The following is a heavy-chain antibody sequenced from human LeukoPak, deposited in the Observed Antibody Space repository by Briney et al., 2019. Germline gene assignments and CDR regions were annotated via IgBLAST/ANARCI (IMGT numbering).Heavy chain of an antibody. Sequence: ASVKVSCKASGYTFTSYYMHWVRQAPGQGLEWMGWINPHSGGTNYAHKFQGRVTMTRDTSISTAYMELSSLRSDDTAVYYCAREGVDWNHSVYYFDYWGQGTLVTVSS. J-gene: IGHJ4*02. CDR3: AREGVDWNHSVYYFDY. V-gene: IGHV1-2*07. CDR2: INPHSGGT. D-gene: IGHD1-1*01. CDR1: GYTFTSYY.